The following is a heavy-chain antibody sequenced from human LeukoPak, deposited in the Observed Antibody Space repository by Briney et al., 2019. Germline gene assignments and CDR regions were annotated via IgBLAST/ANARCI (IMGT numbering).Heavy chain of an antibody. Sequence: ASVKVSCKASGYTFTSYYIHWVRQAPGQGLEWMGIINPSGGSTTYAQKFQGRVTMTRDTSTGTVYMELSSLRSDDTAVYYCARPRARGWFDPWGQGTLVTVSS. J-gene: IGHJ5*02. V-gene: IGHV1-46*01. CDR1: GYTFTSYY. CDR2: INPSGGST. CDR3: ARPRARGWFDP.